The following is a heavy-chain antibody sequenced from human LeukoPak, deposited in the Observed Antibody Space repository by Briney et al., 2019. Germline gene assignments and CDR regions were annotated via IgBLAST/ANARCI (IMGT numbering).Heavy chain of an antibody. V-gene: IGHV3-23*01. D-gene: IGHD6-19*01. CDR2: INEVGDVT. CDR1: GFTFSNYA. Sequence: GGSLRLSCAVSGFTFSNYAMSWVRQTPARGLEWVSSINEVGDVTNYVDSVRGRFTVSRDSSKNTLYLQLNSLRAEDTALYYCSKRGPNTGWHFFDHWGPGTLVTAS. CDR3: SKRGPNTGWHFFDH. J-gene: IGHJ5*02.